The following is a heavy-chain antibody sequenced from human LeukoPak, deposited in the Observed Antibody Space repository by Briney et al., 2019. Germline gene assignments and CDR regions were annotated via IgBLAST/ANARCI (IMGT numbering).Heavy chain of an antibody. CDR1: GFTFSSYA. Sequence: SGGSLRLSCAASGFTFSSYAMSWVRQAPGKGLEWVSVISGSGGSTHFAESVKGRFTISRDNSKNTLYLQMNSLRAEDTAVYYCARDLRGYSYGYAYWGQGTLVTVSS. J-gene: IGHJ4*02. D-gene: IGHD5-18*01. CDR3: ARDLRGYSYGYAY. V-gene: IGHV3-23*01. CDR2: ISGSGGST.